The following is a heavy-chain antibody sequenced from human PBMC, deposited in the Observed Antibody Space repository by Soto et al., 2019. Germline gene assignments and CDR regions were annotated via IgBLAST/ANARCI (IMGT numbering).Heavy chain of an antibody. J-gene: IGHJ6*02. CDR1: GGSISSYY. D-gene: IGHD3-16*01. CDR2: IYYSGST. CDR3: ASDRRRGGRYDYYYYGMDV. Sequence: SETLSPTCPVSGGSISSYYWSWIRQPPGKGLEWFGSIYYSGSTNHNPYLKRRVTISVDTSKNQCSMKLSSVTAADTAVYYCASDRRRGGRYDYYYYGMDVWGQGTTVTVSS. V-gene: IGHV4-59*01.